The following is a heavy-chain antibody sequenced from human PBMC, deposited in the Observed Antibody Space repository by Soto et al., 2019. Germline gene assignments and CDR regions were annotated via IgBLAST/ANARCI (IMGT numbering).Heavy chain of an antibody. CDR2: INSSGGHT. V-gene: IGHV1-46*01. CDR3: AGDLLAAYSDALDN. D-gene: IGHD3-3*01. Sequence: QMQLVQSGAEVKKPGASVKVSCKASGYTFTRHYIHWVRQAPGQGLEWMGIINSSGGHTYYAQKCLGRLALMSGTSASTVYMEMGSLRSEERAVYYCAGDLLAAYSDALDNWGQGTRVTVSS. J-gene: IGHJ3*02. CDR1: GYTFTRHY.